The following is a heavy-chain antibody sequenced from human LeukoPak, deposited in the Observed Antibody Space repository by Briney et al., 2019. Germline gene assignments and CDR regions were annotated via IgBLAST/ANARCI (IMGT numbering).Heavy chain of an antibody. CDR1: GFTFSSYA. J-gene: IGHJ4*02. CDR3: ARDSGY. Sequence: PGGSLRLSCAASGFTFSSYAMTWVRQAPGKGLEWVSIIDSGGRTYYADSVKGRFTISRDNAKNTLYLQMNSLRAKDTAVYYCARDSGYWGQGTLVTVSS. V-gene: IGHV3-23*01. CDR2: IDSGGRT.